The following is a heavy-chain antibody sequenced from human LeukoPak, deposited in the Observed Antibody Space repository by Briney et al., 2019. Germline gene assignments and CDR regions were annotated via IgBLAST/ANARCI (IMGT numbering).Heavy chain of an antibody. CDR3: ARDLFAVVVAATVGWFDP. CDR1: GYTFTSYG. J-gene: IGHJ5*02. Sequence: GASVKVSCKASGYTFTSYGISWVRQAPGQGLEWMGWISAYNGNTNYAQKLQGRVTMTTDTSTSTAYMELRSLRSDDTAVYYCARDLFAVVVAATVGWFDPWGQGTLVTVSS. V-gene: IGHV1-18*01. CDR2: ISAYNGNT. D-gene: IGHD2-15*01.